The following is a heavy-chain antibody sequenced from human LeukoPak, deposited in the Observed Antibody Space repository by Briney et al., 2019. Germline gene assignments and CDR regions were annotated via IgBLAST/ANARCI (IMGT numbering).Heavy chain of an antibody. CDR3: AREDIVVVPEGMDYDH. V-gene: IGHV3-7*01. CDR1: GFAFSSYW. Sequence: GGSLRLSCAASGFAFSSYWMSWVRQAPGKGLEWVANIKQDGSEKNYVDSVKGRFIISRDDAKNSVYLQMNSLRAEDTAVYYCAREDIVVVPEGMDYDHWGQGTLVTVSS. J-gene: IGHJ4*02. D-gene: IGHD2-2*01. CDR2: IKQDGSEK.